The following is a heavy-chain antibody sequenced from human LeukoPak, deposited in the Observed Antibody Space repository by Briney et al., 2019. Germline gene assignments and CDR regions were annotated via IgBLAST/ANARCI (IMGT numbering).Heavy chain of an antibody. V-gene: IGHV4-59*12. CDR3: ARLMVHTRPYDY. D-gene: IGHD2-8*01. J-gene: IGHJ4*02. CDR1: GGSISSYY. CDR2: IYYSGST. Sequence: SETLSLTCTVSGGSISSYYWSWIRQPPGKGLEWIGYIYYSGSTNYNPSLKSRVTISVDTSKNQFSLKLSSVTAADTAVYYCARLMVHTRPYDYWGQGTLDTVSS.